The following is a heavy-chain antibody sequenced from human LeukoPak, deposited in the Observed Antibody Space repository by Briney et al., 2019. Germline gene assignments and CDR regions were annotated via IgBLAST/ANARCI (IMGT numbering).Heavy chain of an antibody. CDR2: IIPILGIA. V-gene: IGHV1-69*04. CDR3: ARDTPPAYCGGDCYYAFDI. CDR1: GGTFSSYA. D-gene: IGHD2-21*02. Sequence: ASVKVSCKASGGTFSSYAISWVRQAPGQGHEWMGRIIPILGIANYAQKFQGRVTITADKSTSTAYMELSSLRSEDTAVYYCARDTPPAYCGGDCYYAFDIWGQGTMVTVSS. J-gene: IGHJ3*02.